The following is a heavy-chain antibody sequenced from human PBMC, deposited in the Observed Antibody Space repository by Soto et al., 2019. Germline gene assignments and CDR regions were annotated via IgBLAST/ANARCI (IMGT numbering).Heavy chain of an antibody. V-gene: IGHV4-59*01. D-gene: IGHD6-13*01. CDR3: ARDRGSSWPYYYYGMDV. J-gene: IGHJ6*02. CDR1: GGSISSYY. CDR2: IYYSGST. Sequence: TSETLSLTCTVSGGSISSYYWSWIRQPPGKGLEWIGYIYYSGSTNYNPSLKSRVTISVDTSKNQFSLKLSSVTAADTAVYYCARDRGSSWPYYYYGMDVWGQGTTVTVSS.